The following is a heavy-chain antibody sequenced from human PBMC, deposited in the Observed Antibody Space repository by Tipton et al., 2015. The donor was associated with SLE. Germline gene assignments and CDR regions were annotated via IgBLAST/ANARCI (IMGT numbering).Heavy chain of an antibody. J-gene: IGHJ4*02. CDR2: ISYSGNS. V-gene: IGHV4-59*12. D-gene: IGHD2/OR15-2a*01. CDR1: GGSIRNYF. CDR3: VRGPFPFDT. Sequence: TLSLTCSVSGGSIRNYFWSWIRQPPGKGLEWIGYISYSGNSNYNPSLKSRVTISVGTSSKYFSLKVTSVTAADTAVYYCVRGPFPFDTWGQGALVTVSS.